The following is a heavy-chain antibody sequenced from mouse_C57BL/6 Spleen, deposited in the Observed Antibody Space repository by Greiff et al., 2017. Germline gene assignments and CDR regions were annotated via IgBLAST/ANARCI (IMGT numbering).Heavy chain of an antibody. J-gene: IGHJ2*01. D-gene: IGHD4-1*01. CDR1: GYTFTSYW. CDR2: FDPSDSYT. Sequence: VQLQQPGAELVMPGASVKLSCKASGYTFTSYWMHWVKQRPGQGLEWIGEFDPSDSYTNYNQKFKGKSTLTVDKSSSTAYMQLSSLTSEDSAVYYCALGWDRYYFAYWGQGTTLTVSS. V-gene: IGHV1-69*01. CDR3: ALGWDRYYFAY.